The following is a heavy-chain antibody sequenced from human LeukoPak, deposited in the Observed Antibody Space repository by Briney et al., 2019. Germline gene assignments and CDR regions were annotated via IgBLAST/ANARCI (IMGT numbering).Heavy chain of an antibody. CDR1: GYTFTDYY. J-gene: IGHJ4*02. CDR2: INPNSGGT. V-gene: IGHV1-2*02. D-gene: IGHD6-6*01. CDR3: ARARWQLVPYFDS. Sequence: ASVNVSHKASGYTFTDYYMHWVRQAPGQGLEWMGWINPNSGGTNFAQKFQGRVAMTRDTSISTAYLELGSLRSDDTAVYFCARARWQLVPYFDSWGQGALVTVSS.